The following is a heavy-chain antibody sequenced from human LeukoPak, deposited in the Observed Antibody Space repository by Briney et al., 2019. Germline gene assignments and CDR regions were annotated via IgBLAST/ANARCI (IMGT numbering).Heavy chain of an antibody. Sequence: GGSLRLSCAASGFTFSSYAMSWVRQAPGKGLEWVSAISGSGGSTYYADSVKGRFTISRDNSKNTLYLQMNSLRAEDTAVYYCAKDPYGSGSYATSLDYWGQGTLVTVSS. CDR2: ISGSGGST. CDR1: GFTFSSYA. V-gene: IGHV3-23*01. CDR3: AKDPYGSGSYATSLDY. J-gene: IGHJ4*02. D-gene: IGHD3-10*01.